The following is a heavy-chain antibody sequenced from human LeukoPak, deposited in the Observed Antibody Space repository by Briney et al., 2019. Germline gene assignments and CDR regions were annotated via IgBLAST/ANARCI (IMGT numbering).Heavy chain of an antibody. J-gene: IGHJ5*02. CDR1: GYTFTTYD. V-gene: IGHV1-8*01. D-gene: IGHD3-9*01. Sequence: PVASVKVSCKASGYTFTTYDINWVRQAPGQGLEWMGWMNPNSGNTGYAQKFQGRVTMTTDTSTSTAYMELRSLTSDDTAVYYCARYISMAGFDPWGQGTLVTVSS. CDR3: ARYISMAGFDP. CDR2: MNPNSGNT.